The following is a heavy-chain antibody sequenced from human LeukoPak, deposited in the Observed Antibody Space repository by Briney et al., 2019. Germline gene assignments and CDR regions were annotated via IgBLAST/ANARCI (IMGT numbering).Heavy chain of an antibody. V-gene: IGHV4-59*01. CDR2: IYDTGNT. CDR1: GGPLSAYY. D-gene: IGHD1-1*01. J-gene: IGHJ4*02. Sequence: PSETLSLTCTVSGGPLSAYYRTWIRQPPGKGLEWIGYIYDTGNTNYNPSLKSRVTISVDTSKNQFSLKLTSVTAADTAMYYCASGETGSTLGGYWGQGTLVTVSS. CDR3: ASGETGSTLGGY.